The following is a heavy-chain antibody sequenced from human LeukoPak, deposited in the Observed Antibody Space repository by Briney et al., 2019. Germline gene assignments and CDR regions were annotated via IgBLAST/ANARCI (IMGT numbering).Heavy chain of an antibody. D-gene: IGHD4-17*01. J-gene: IGHJ3*02. CDR2: FSGSGGST. Sequence: RVSLRLSCAASGFTFSSYAMMWLPQAPGKGLEGVSDFSGSGGSTYHADSVKGRLTISRDNSKNTLYLQMNSLRAEETAVYYCAKVTRPYVDYVLDAFYIWGQGTMVTVSS. CDR1: GFTFSSYA. CDR3: AKVTRPYVDYVLDAFYI. V-gene: IGHV3-23*01.